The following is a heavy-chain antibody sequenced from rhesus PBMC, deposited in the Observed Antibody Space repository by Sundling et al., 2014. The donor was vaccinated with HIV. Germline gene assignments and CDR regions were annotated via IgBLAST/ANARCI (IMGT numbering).Heavy chain of an antibody. CDR1: GGSISSSY. D-gene: IGHD4-29*01. CDR2: IYGSGGST. Sequence: QVQLQESGPGLVKPPETLSVTCAVSGGSISSSYWSWIRQAPGKGLEWIGRIYGSGGSTDYNPSLKSRVTISTDTSKNQFSLKLSSVTAADTAVYYCARDDGSSYDYWGQGVLVTVSS. J-gene: IGHJ4*01. V-gene: IGHV4-160*01. CDR3: ARDDGSSYDY.